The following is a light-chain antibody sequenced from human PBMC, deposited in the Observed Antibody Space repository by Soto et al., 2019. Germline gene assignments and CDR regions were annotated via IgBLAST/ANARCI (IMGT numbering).Light chain of an antibody. Sequence: EIVMTQSPATLSVSPGERATLPCSASQSVARKLAWYQQKPGQAPRLLIHEASIRATGIPARFSGSGSGTEFTLTISSLQSEDIATYYCQQYDNLPITFGQVTRLEIK. CDR3: QQYDNLPIT. CDR1: QSVARK. J-gene: IGKJ5*01. CDR2: EAS. V-gene: IGKV3-15*01.